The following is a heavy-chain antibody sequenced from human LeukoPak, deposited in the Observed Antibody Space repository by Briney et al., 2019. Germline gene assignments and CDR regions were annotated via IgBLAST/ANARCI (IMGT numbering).Heavy chain of an antibody. J-gene: IGHJ4*02. CDR1: GFTFSNLA. V-gene: IGHV3-23*01. Sequence: PGGSLRLSCVAYGFTFSNLAMGWVRQAPGKGLEWVSVISDSGGTTYYADSVKGRFTISRDNSRNTLYLQMNSLRVEDTAVYYCAKDARRSSGWYFFDHWGQGTLVTVSS. CDR2: ISDSGGTT. D-gene: IGHD6-19*01. CDR3: AKDARRSSGWYFFDH.